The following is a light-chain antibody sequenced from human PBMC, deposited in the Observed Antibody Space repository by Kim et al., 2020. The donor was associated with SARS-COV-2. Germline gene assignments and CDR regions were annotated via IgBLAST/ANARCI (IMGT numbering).Light chain of an antibody. Sequence: ASVGDRVSITCRASQIIRNHLNWYQQKPGKAPKLLIYAASNLHSGVPSRFSGSGSGTDFTLTINYLQPEDFATYSCQQTYDIPRTFGQGTKVEIK. V-gene: IGKV1-39*01. J-gene: IGKJ1*01. CDR1: QIIRNH. CDR3: QQTYDIPRT. CDR2: AAS.